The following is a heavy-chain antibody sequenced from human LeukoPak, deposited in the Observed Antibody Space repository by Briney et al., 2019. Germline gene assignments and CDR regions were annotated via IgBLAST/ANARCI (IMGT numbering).Heavy chain of an antibody. Sequence: GGSLRLSCAASGFTFSSYSMNWVRQAPGKGLEWVANIKHDGSEDYYLDSVKGRFTISRDNAKSSMWLQMNSLRAEDTAVYYCARDFFPGGFDYWGQGTLVTVSS. V-gene: IGHV3-7*01. J-gene: IGHJ4*02. CDR3: ARDFFPGGFDY. CDR1: GFTFSSYS. CDR2: IKHDGSED. D-gene: IGHD3-10*01.